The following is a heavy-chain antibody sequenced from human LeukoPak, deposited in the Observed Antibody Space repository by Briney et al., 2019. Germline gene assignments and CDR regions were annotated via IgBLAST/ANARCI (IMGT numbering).Heavy chain of an antibody. V-gene: IGHV4-59*01. CDR2: IYHSGGT. Sequence: SETLSLTCTVSGGSISNYYWSWIRQPPGKELEWIGYIYHSGGTNYNPSLKSRVTISQDTSKNQFSLKLSSVTAADTAAYYCARNADDSSSYPYFDYWGQGTLVTVSS. J-gene: IGHJ4*02. CDR3: ARNADDSSSYPYFDY. D-gene: IGHD3-22*01. CDR1: GGSISNYY.